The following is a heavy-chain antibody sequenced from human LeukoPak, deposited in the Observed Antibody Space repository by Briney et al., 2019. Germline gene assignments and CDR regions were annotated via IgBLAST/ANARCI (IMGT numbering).Heavy chain of an antibody. CDR1: GGSVINNDYY. D-gene: IGHD4-17*01. V-gene: IGHV4-30-4*01. J-gene: IGHJ4*02. CDR2: IYYSGNT. CDR3: ARTTTVTRRLDY. Sequence: SQTLSLTCTVSGGSVINNDYYWSWIRQPPGKGLEWIGYIYYSGNTYYNPSLKSRVTISVDTSKNQFSLKLSSVTAADTAVYYCARTTTVTRRLDYWGQGTLVTVSS.